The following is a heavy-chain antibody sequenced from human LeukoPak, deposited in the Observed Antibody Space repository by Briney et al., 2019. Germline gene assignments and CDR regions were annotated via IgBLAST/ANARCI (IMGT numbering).Heavy chain of an antibody. Sequence: ESVGRIRSKANSYATAYAASGKGRFTISRDDSKNTAYLQMNSLKTEDTAVYYCTTQEVGYWGQGTLVTVSS. CDR3: TTQEVGY. CDR2: IRSKANSYAT. J-gene: IGHJ4*02. V-gene: IGHV3-73*01.